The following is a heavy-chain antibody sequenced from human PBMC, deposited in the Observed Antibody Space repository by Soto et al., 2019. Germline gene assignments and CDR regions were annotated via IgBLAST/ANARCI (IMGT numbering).Heavy chain of an antibody. Sequence: QVQLVESGGGVVQPGRSLRLSCAASGFTFSSYAMHWVRQAPGKGLEWVAVISYDGSNKYYADSVKGRFTISRDNSKNTLYLQMNSLRAADTAVYYCRGLEPLEPSFDYWGQGTLVTVSS. J-gene: IGHJ4*02. CDR1: GFTFSSYA. V-gene: IGHV3-30-3*01. CDR3: RGLEPLEPSFDY. CDR2: ISYDGSNK. D-gene: IGHD1-1*01.